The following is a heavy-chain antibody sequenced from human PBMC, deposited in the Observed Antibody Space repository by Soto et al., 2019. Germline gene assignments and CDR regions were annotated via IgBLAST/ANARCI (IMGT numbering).Heavy chain of an antibody. CDR1: GFTFSSYW. Sequence: EVQLVESGGGLVQPGGSLRLSCAASGFTFSSYWMSWVRQAPGKGLEWVANIKQDGSEKYYVDSVKGRFTISRDNAKNSLYLQMNSLRAEDTAVYYCAREGITMVRGAVYSYYGMDVWGQGTTVTVSS. D-gene: IGHD3-10*01. CDR2: IKQDGSEK. J-gene: IGHJ6*02. CDR3: AREGITMVRGAVYSYYGMDV. V-gene: IGHV3-7*01.